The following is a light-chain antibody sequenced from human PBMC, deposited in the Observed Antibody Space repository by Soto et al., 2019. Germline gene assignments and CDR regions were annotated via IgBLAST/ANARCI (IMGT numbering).Light chain of an antibody. V-gene: IGLV2-11*01. Sequence: QSALTQPRSVSGSPGQSVIISCTGTSNDVGAYNYVSWYQQHPGKAPKLVIYDVSKRPSGVPARFSGSKSANTASLTISGLQAEDEADYFCCSYAVRHTFFVFGTGTKLTVL. CDR1: SNDVGAYNY. CDR2: DVS. CDR3: CSYAVRHTFFV. J-gene: IGLJ1*01.